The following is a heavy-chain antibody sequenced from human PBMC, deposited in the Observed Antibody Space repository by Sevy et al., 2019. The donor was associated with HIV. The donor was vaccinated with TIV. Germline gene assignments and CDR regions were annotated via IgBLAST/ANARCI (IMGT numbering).Heavy chain of an antibody. CDR2: FDPEDGET. CDR1: GYTLSKLP. D-gene: IGHD3-3*01. J-gene: IGHJ6*02. Sequence: ASVKVSCKVSGYTLSKLPMHWVRQAPGKGLEWMGGFDPEDGETIYAQKFRGRVIMTEDTSSDTAYMALSSLRSEDTAVYYCATLDFWSDYPFYGVDVWGQGTTVTVSS. CDR3: ATLDFWSDYPFYGVDV. V-gene: IGHV1-24*01.